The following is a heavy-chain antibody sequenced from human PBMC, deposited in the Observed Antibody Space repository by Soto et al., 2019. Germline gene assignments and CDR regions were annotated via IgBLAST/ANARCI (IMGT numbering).Heavy chain of an antibody. Sequence: GEPLKISCKGSGYSFTSYWIGWVRQMPGKGLEWMGIIYPGDSDTRYSPSFQGQVTISADKSISTAYLQWSSLKASDTAMYYCATSLLAARRAFDIWGQGTMVTVSS. V-gene: IGHV5-51*01. CDR3: ATSLLAARRAFDI. D-gene: IGHD6-6*01. CDR2: IYPGDSDT. J-gene: IGHJ3*02. CDR1: GYSFTSYW.